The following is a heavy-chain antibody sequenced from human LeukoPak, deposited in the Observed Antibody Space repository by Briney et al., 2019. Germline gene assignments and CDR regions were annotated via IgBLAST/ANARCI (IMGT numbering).Heavy chain of an antibody. CDR1: GGSISSGGYY. Sequence: SETLSLTCTVSGGSISSGGYYWSWIRQHPGRGLEWIGYIYYSGSTYYNPSLKSRVTISVDTSKNQFSLKLSSVTAADTAVYYCARLYYYDSSGYYYFDYWGQGTLVTVSS. CDR3: ARLYYYDSSGYYYFDY. CDR2: IYYSGST. V-gene: IGHV4-31*03. D-gene: IGHD3-22*01. J-gene: IGHJ4*02.